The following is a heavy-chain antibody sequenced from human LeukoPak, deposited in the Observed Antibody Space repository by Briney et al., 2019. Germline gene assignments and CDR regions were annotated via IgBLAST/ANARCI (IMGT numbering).Heavy chain of an antibody. J-gene: IGHJ3*02. D-gene: IGHD1-7*01. V-gene: IGHV3-48*01. CDR3: ASRTGTTLDDAFDI. CDR2: ISSSSSTI. Sequence: GGSLRLXCAASGFTFSSYSMNWGRQAPGKGLEWVSYISSSSSTIYYADSVKGRFTISRDNAKNSLYLQMNSLRAEDTAVYYCASRTGTTLDDAFDIWGQGTMVTVSS. CDR1: GFTFSSYS.